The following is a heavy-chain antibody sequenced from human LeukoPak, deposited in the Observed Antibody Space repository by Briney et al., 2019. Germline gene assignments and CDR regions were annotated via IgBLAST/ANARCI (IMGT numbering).Heavy chain of an antibody. CDR3: ARQLLSATGSLWSDF. CDR1: GGSISTRSYY. Sequence: SETLSLTCTVSGGSISTRSYYWGWIRQPPGKGLEWIASIFYSGSSYYNPSLKSRVTIFVDTSKNQFSLNLRSVTAADTAVYFCARQLLSATGSLWSDFWGQGSLVTVSS. D-gene: IGHD6-13*01. J-gene: IGHJ4*02. V-gene: IGHV4-39*01. CDR2: IFYSGSS.